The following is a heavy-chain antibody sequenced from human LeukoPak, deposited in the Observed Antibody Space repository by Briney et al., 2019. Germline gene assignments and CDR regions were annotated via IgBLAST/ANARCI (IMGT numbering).Heavy chain of an antibody. V-gene: IGHV4-59*01. CDR2: IYYSGST. Sequence: SETLSLTCTVSGGSISSYYWSWIRQPPGKGLEWIGYIYYSGSTNYNPSLKSRVTISVDTSKNQFSLKLSSVTAADTAVYYCGRGRGGSYYNYWGQGTLVTVSS. CDR3: GRGRGGSYYNY. CDR1: GGSISSYY. J-gene: IGHJ4*02. D-gene: IGHD1-26*01.